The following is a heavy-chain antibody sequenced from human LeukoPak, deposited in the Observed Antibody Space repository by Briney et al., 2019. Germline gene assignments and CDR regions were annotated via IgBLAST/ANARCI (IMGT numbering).Heavy chain of an antibody. D-gene: IGHD3/OR15-3a*01. CDR3: ARRGLVAGIDDLVHGSDL. J-gene: IGHJ3*01. V-gene: IGHV3-53*01. CDR2: IYSGGSP. Sequence: PGGCLRLSRASSVFTVSRNYMRCVRDAPGKGLEGGSVIYSGGSPYYAASVKGRFTISRDNSKNTRYLRMKSLRAEDTGVYYCARRGLVAGIDDLVHGSDLWGQGTMVTVSS. CDR1: VFTVSRNY.